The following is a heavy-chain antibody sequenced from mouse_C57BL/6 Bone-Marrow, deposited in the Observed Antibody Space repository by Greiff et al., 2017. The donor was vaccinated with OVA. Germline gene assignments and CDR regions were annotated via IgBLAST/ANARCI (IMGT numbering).Heavy chain of an antibody. D-gene: IGHD3-2*02. J-gene: IGHJ3*01. CDR1: GFTFSSYA. Sequence: EVMLVESGGGLVKPGGSLKLSCAASGFTFSSYAMSWVRQTPEKRLEWVATICDGGSYTYYPDNVKGRFTISRDNAKNNLYLQMSHLKSEDTAMYYCARDSSGYWFAYWGQGTLVTVSA. CDR2: ICDGGSYT. CDR3: ARDSSGYWFAY. V-gene: IGHV5-4*01.